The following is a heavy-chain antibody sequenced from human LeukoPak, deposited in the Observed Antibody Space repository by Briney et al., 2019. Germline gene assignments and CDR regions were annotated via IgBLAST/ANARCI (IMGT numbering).Heavy chain of an antibody. CDR2: INWNGGST. V-gene: IGHV3-20*04. D-gene: IGHD3-22*01. Sequence: GGSLRLSCAASGFTFDDYGMSWVRQAPGKGLEWVSGINWNGGSTGYADSVKGRFTISRDNAKNSLYLQVNSLRAEDTALYYCARDLRGIDTMIVVVNGGDAFDIWGQGTMVTVSS. CDR3: ARDLRGIDTMIVVVNGGDAFDI. J-gene: IGHJ3*02. CDR1: GFTFDDYG.